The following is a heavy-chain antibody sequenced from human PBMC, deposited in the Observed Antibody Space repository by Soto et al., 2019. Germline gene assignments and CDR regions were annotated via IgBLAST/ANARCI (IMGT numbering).Heavy chain of an antibody. V-gene: IGHV2-26*01. D-gene: IGHD3-22*01. Sequence: QVTLKESGPVLVKPTETLTLTCTVSGFSLSNARMGVSWIRQPPGKALEWLAHIFSNDEKSYSTSLKSRLTISKDTSKSQVVLTMTNIDPVDTATYYCARILDSSGYYFRRNYYYYGMDVWGQGTTVTVSS. CDR3: ARILDSSGYYFRRNYYYYGMDV. J-gene: IGHJ6*02. CDR2: IFSNDEK. CDR1: GFSLSNARMG.